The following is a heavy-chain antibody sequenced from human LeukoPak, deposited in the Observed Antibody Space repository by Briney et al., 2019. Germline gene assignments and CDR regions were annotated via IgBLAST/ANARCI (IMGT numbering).Heavy chain of an antibody. V-gene: IGHV1-46*01. CDR2: INPSGGST. Sequence: ASVKVSCKASGYTFTSYFMHWVRQAPGQGLEWMGIINPSGGSTTYAQKFQGRVIVSRDTSTSRVYMELYSLRSEDTAVYYCARGGRDYDDFLAGHWGQGTLVTVSS. CDR3: ARGGRDYDDFLAGH. D-gene: IGHD4-17*01. J-gene: IGHJ4*02. CDR1: GYTFTSYF.